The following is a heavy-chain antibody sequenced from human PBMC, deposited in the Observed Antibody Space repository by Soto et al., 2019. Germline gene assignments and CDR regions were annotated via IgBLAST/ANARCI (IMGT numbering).Heavy chain of an antibody. CDR2: FSGGSAYI. J-gene: IGHJ6*02. CDR3: GREGPGRGIDV. CDR1: GFTCSSYT. D-gene: IGHD3-10*01. Sequence: EVQLVESGGGLVKPGGSLRLCCAASGFTCSSYTMNWVLQAPGKGLEWVSSFSGGSAYIFYADSVKGRITISRDSARSSLSLQMNSLRAEDTAVYYCGREGPGRGIDVWGQGTTVTVSS. V-gene: IGHV3-21*01.